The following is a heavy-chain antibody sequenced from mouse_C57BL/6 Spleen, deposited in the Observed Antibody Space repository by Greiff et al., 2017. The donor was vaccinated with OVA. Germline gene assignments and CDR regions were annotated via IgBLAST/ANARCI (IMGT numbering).Heavy chain of an antibody. J-gene: IGHJ2*01. Sequence: EVQLVESGGGLVKPGGSLKLSCAASGFTFSSYAMSWVRQTPEKRLEWVATISDGGSYTYYPDNVKGRFTISRDNAKNNLYLQMSHLKSEDTAMYYCARDLYDGFDYWGQGTTLTVSS. D-gene: IGHD2-3*01. CDR3: ARDLYDGFDY. V-gene: IGHV5-4*01. CDR2: ISDGGSYT. CDR1: GFTFSSYA.